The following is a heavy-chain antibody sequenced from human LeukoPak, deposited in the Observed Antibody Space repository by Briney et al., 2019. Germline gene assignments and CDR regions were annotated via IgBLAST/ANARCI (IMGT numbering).Heavy chain of an antibody. Sequence: PGGSLRLSCAASTFTFSSYAMHWVHQAPGKGLEWVAVISYDGSNKYYADSVKGRFTISRDNSKNTLYLQMNSLRAEDTAVYYCAKGLSSGYSSADYWGQGTLVTVSS. CDR2: ISYDGSNK. CDR1: TFTFSSYA. D-gene: IGHD3-22*01. V-gene: IGHV3-30*04. CDR3: AKGLSSGYSSADY. J-gene: IGHJ4*02.